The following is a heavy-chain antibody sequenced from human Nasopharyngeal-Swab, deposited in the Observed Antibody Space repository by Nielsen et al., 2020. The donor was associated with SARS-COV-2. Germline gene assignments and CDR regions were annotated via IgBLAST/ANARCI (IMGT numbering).Heavy chain of an antibody. V-gene: IGHV5-10-1*01. Sequence: VRQMPGKGMEWMGRIDPSDSCTNYSPSFQGHVTISADKSISTAYLQWSSLKASDTAMYYCARHVSESSAYYYYYMDVWGKGTTVTVSS. CDR3: ARHVSESSAYYYYYMDV. CDR2: IDPSDSCT. D-gene: IGHD3-10*02. J-gene: IGHJ6*03.